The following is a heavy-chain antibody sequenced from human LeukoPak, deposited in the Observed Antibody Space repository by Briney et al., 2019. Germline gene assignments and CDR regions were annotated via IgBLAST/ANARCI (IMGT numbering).Heavy chain of an antibody. V-gene: IGHV4-30-4*08. J-gene: IGHJ4*02. CDR2: IYYSGST. D-gene: IGHD3-22*01. CDR3: ASTYYYDSSGYYQIDY. Sequence: TSETLSLTCTVSGGSISSGDYSWSWIRQPPGKGLEWIGYIYYSGSTYYNPSLKSRVTISVDTSKNQFSLKLSSVTAADTAVYYCASTYYYDSSGYYQIDYWGQGTLVTVSS. CDR1: GGSISSGDYS.